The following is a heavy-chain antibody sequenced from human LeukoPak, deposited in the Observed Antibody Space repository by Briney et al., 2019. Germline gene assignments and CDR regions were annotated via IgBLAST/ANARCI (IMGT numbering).Heavy chain of an antibody. CDR2: IGATGGGST. V-gene: IGHV3-23*01. Sequence: PGGSLRLSCAVSGFTFTSYAMSWVRRAPGKGLEWVSAIGATGGGSTFYADSVKGRFTISRDNSKNALYLQMSSLRAEDTAFYYCAKGVASSGTGYYFDYWGQGTLVTVSS. J-gene: IGHJ4*02. CDR1: GFTFTSYA. D-gene: IGHD6-13*01. CDR3: AKGVASSGTGYYFDY.